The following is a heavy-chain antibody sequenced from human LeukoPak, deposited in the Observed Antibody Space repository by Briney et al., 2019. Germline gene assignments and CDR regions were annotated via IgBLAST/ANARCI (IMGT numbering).Heavy chain of an antibody. V-gene: IGHV1-2*02. J-gene: IGHJ3*02. Sequence: ASVKVSCKASGYTFTGYYMHCVRQAPGQGLEWMGWINPNSGGTNYAQKFQGRVTMTRDTSISTAYMELSRLRSDDTAVYYCARDKADELRDAFDIWGQGTMVTVSS. CDR3: ARDKADELRDAFDI. CDR2: INPNSGGT. D-gene: IGHD1-7*01. CDR1: GYTFTGYY.